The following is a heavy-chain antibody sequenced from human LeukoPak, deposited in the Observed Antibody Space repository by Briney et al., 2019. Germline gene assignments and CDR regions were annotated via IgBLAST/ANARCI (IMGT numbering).Heavy chain of an antibody. J-gene: IGHJ4*02. CDR3: AREAVAGTKNY. CDR1: GGSIGSSSYY. D-gene: IGHD6-19*01. V-gene: IGHV4-39*01. CDR2: IYYSGST. Sequence: SETLSLTCTVSGGSIGSSSYYWGWIRQPPGKGLEWIGSIYYSGSTYYNPSLKSRVTISVDTSKNQFSLKLSSVTAADTAVYYCAREAVAGTKNYWGQGTLVTVSS.